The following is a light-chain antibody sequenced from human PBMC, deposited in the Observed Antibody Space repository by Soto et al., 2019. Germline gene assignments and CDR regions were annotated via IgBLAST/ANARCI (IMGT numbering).Light chain of an antibody. J-gene: IGKJ2*01. CDR1: QGISSY. Sequence: VIWMTQSPSLLSASTGGRVTISCRVSQGISSYLAWYQQKPGKAPELLIYAASTLQSGVPSRFSGSGSGTDFTLTISCLQSEDFATYYCQQYYSFPHTFGQGTKLEIK. CDR3: QQYYSFPHT. CDR2: AAS. V-gene: IGKV1D-8*03.